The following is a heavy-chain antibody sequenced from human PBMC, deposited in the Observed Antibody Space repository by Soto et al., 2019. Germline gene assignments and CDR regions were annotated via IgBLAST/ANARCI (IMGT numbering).Heavy chain of an antibody. J-gene: IGHJ4*02. V-gene: IGHV1-18*04. CDR1: GFTFSACY. CDR2: ISAYNGYT. D-gene: IGHD1-20*01. CDR3: ARERYLY. Sequence: ASVKVSCKASGFTFSACYIYWVRQAPGQGLEWMGWISAYNGYTSYAQRFQGRVTMTTDTSTSTAYMELRSLRSDDTAVYYCARERYLYWGQGTLVTVSS.